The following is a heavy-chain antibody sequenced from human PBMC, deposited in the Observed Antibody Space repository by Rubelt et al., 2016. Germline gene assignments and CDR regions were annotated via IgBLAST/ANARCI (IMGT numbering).Heavy chain of an antibody. D-gene: IGHD4-17*01. CDR1: GFSFSSYA. Sequence: EMQLMESGGGLVQPGGSLRLSCSASGFSFSSYAMHWVRQAPGKGLEYVSAVNNNGGSTYYADSVKGRFTISRDNSKNTLYLQMSMLGAEATAGYYCVKAGTVTNVHAFDIWGQGTMVTVSS. CDR3: VKAGTVTNVHAFDI. CDR2: VNNNGGST. J-gene: IGHJ3*02. V-gene: IGHV3-64D*06.